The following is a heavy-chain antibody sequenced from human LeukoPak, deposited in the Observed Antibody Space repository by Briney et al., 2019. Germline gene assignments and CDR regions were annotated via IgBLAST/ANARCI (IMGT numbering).Heavy chain of an antibody. J-gene: IGHJ4*02. V-gene: IGHV3-23*01. D-gene: IGHD4-17*01. CDR1: GFTFSDLA. CDR2: IGESVDSI. Sequence: GGSLRLSCAASGFTFSDLAMTWVRQAPGKGLEWVSIIGESVDSIYYADSVRGRFTISRDTSKNTLYLQMRSLRVEDTALYYCARPEGDYVFDYWGQGALVTVSS. CDR3: ARPEGDYVFDY.